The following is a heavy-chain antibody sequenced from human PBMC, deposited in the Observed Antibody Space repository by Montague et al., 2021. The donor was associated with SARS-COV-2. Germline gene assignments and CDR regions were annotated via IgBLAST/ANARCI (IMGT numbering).Heavy chain of an antibody. Sequence: PALVKPTQTLTLTCNFSGFSLSTSGVGVGWIRQPPGKALEWLALIYWDDDKRYSPSLKSRLTITKDTSKNQVVLTMTNMYPVDTATYYCAHRKVLAAPWDYWGQGTLVTVSS. CDR1: GFSLSTSGVG. V-gene: IGHV2-5*02. CDR3: AHRKVLAAPWDY. D-gene: IGHD6-13*01. CDR2: IYWDDDK. J-gene: IGHJ4*02.